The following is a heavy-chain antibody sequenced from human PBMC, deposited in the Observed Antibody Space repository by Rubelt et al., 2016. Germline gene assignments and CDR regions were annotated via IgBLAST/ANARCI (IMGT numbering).Heavy chain of an antibody. CDR1: GGSISGYY. J-gene: IGHJ5*02. CDR2: IYYSGST. CDR3: ARPYYRSWFPYMVGWFDP. D-gene: IGHD6-13*01. Sequence: QVQLQESGPGLVKPSETLSLTCTVSGGSISGYYWSWTRQPPGKALEWIGYIYYSGSTNYNPSLKSRVTMSVDTSKNQLSLKLISVTAADPSGDCWARPYYRSWFPYMVGWFDPWGQGTLVTVSS. V-gene: IGHV4-59*01.